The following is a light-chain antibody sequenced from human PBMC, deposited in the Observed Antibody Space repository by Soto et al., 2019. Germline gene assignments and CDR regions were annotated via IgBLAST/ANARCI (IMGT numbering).Light chain of an antibody. Sequence: EVVMTQPPDTLSLSPGERATLSCRASQSVSTNLAWYQQKPGQAPRLLIYGASTRATGISARFSDSGSETEFTLTISSLQSEDFAVYYCQQYNNWPPTFGQGTKVDIK. V-gene: IGKV3D-15*01. J-gene: IGKJ1*01. CDR3: QQYNNWPPT. CDR1: QSVSTN. CDR2: GAS.